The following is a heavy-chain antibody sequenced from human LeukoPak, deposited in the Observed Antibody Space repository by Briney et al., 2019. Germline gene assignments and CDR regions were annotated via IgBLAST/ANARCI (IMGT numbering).Heavy chain of an antibody. Sequence: GGSLRLSCAASGFTFSSYAMSWVRQAPGKGLEWVSAISGSGGSTYYADSVKGRFTISRDNSKNTLYLQKNSLRAEDTAVYYCAKDKGYGYSSSYYFDYWGQGTLVTVSS. V-gene: IGHV3-23*01. CDR3: AKDKGYGYSSSYYFDY. CDR2: ISGSGGST. CDR1: GFTFSSYA. D-gene: IGHD6-6*01. J-gene: IGHJ4*02.